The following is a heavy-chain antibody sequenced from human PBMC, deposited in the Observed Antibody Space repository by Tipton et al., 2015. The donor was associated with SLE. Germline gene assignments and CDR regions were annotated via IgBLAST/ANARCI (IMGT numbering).Heavy chain of an antibody. CDR3: ATDPPETFGYMVV. CDR1: GYTFTSYD. V-gene: IGHV1-8*02. J-gene: IGHJ6*03. CDR2: MNPNNGNT. Sequence: QSGAEVKKPGASVKVSCKASGYTFTSYDINWVRQATGQGLEWMGWMNPNNGNTGYAQKFQGRVTLTTDTSTSTAYMELRNLRSDDTAVYYCATDPPETFGYMVVWGKGTTVTVSS. D-gene: IGHD3-16*01.